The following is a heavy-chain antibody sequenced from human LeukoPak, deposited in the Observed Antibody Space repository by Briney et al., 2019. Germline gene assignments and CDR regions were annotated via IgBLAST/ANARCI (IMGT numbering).Heavy chain of an antibody. CDR3: ARAPHDYGDYEYDFDY. J-gene: IGHJ4*02. V-gene: IGHV1-69*13. Sequence: ASVKVSCKASGGTFSSYAISWVRQAPGQGLEWMGGIIPIFGTANYAQKFQGRVTITADESTSTAYMELSSLRSEDTAVYYCARAPHDYGDYEYDFDYWGQGTLVTVSS. CDR1: GGTFSSYA. D-gene: IGHD4-17*01. CDR2: IIPIFGTA.